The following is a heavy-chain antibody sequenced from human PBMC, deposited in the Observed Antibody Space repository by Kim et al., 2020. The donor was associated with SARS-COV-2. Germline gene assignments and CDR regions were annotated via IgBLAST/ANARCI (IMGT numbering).Heavy chain of an antibody. Sequence: GGSLRLSCAASGLTVSSDQMSWVRQAPGKGLEWVSMIYSDGRTYSADSRFTISRDHSKNTLYVQMNSLRAEDTAVYYFCGGTYRPFDTWGQGTLVIVSS. CDR2: IYSDGRT. CDR1: GLTVSSDQ. D-gene: IGHD3-16*01. CDR3: CGGTYRPFDT. V-gene: IGHV3-66*01. J-gene: IGHJ4*02.